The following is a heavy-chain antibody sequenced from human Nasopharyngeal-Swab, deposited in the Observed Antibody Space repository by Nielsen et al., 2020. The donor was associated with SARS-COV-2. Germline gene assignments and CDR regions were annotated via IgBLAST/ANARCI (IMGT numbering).Heavy chain of an antibody. V-gene: IGHV3-23*01. CDR2: ISGSGGTT. D-gene: IGHD6-19*01. Sequence: GGSLRLSCAASGFTFSSYAMSWVRQAPGKGLEWVSAISGSGGTTYYADSVKGQFTISRDNSKNTLYLQMNSLRAEDTAVYYCAKDADSSGWFRYYFDYWGQGTLVTVSS. CDR1: GFTFSSYA. CDR3: AKDADSSGWFRYYFDY. J-gene: IGHJ4*02.